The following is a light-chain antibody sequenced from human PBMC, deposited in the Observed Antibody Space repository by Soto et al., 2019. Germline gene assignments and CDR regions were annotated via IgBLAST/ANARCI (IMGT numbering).Light chain of an antibody. V-gene: IGKV1-5*01. J-gene: IGKJ1*01. Sequence: DIQMTQSPSTLSAPVGDRVTITYRASQSISSWLAWYQQKPGKAPKLLIYDASSLESGVPSRFSGSGSGTEFTLTISSLQPDDFATYYCQQYNSYSRRTFGQGTKV. CDR1: QSISSW. CDR3: QQYNSYSRRT. CDR2: DAS.